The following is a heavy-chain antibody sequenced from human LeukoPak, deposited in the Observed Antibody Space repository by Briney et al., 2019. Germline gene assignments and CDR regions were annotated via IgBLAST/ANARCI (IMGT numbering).Heavy chain of an antibody. CDR2: ISGSGVRT. Sequence: GGSLRLSCAASGFLFSNYAMSWVRQAPGKGLEWVSEISGSGVRTNYGDYVKGRFTISRDDSKNTLYLQMNNLRAEDTAVYYCAKDGAWLRFDDWGQGILVTVSS. D-gene: IGHD5-12*01. CDR1: GFLFSNYA. J-gene: IGHJ4*02. V-gene: IGHV3-23*01. CDR3: AKDGAWLRFDD.